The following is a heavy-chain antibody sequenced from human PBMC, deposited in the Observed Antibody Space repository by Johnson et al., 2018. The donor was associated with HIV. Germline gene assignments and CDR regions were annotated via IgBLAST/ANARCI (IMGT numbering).Heavy chain of an antibody. CDR1: GFTFDDYG. J-gene: IGHJ3*02. V-gene: IGHV3-7*01. D-gene: IGHD3-22*01. CDR3: ARDLRWSDYFDSSGYLYDAFDI. CDR2: IKQDGSEK. Sequence: VQLVESGGGVVRPGGSLRLSCAASGFTFDDYGMSWVRQAPGKGLEWVANIKQDGSEKYYVDSVKGRFTISRDNAKNSLYLQMNSLRAEDTAVYYCARDLRWSDYFDSSGYLYDAFDIWGQGTMVTVSS.